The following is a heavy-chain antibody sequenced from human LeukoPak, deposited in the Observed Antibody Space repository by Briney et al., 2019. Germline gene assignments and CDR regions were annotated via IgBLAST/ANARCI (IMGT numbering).Heavy chain of an antibody. Sequence: SETLSLTRAVYGGSFSGYYWSWIRQPPGKGLEWIGEINHSGSTNYNPSLKSRVTISVGTSKNQFSLKLSSVTAADTAVYYCARGFPYYYYGSGSTNYFDYWGQGTLVTVSS. V-gene: IGHV4-34*01. CDR3: ARGFPYYYYGSGSTNYFDY. CDR1: GGSFSGYY. D-gene: IGHD3-10*01. J-gene: IGHJ4*02. CDR2: INHSGST.